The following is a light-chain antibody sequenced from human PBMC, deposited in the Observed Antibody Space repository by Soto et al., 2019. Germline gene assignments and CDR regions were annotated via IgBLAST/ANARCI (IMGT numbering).Light chain of an antibody. Sequence: DIQMTQSPSSLSASVGGRVSITCRASQDINNYLAWYQQKPGKVPNLLIYATSTLHSGVPSRFSGRVSGTDCTLTISGLQPEDAATYYCQRYNSVPYTFGQGTKLEI. CDR1: QDINNY. J-gene: IGKJ2*01. V-gene: IGKV1-27*01. CDR2: ATS. CDR3: QRYNSVPYT.